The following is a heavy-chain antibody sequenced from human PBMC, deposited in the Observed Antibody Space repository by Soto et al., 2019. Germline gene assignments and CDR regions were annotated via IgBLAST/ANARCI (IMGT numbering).Heavy chain of an antibody. CDR3: EARYFDWLVHYDY. J-gene: IGHJ4*02. Sequence: GGSLRLSCAASGFTFSSYSMNWVRQAPGKGLEWVSYISSSSSTIYYADSVKGRFTISRDNAKNSLYLQMNSLRAEDTAVYYCEARYFDWLVHYDYWGQGTLVTVSS. V-gene: IGHV3-48*01. CDR2: ISSSSSTI. CDR1: GFTFSSYS. D-gene: IGHD3-9*01.